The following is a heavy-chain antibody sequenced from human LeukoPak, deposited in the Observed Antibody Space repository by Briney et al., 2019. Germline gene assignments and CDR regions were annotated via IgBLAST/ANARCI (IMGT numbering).Heavy chain of an antibody. V-gene: IGHV1-18*01. J-gene: IGHJ4*02. CDR1: GYTFTTYG. CDR2: ISARSGNT. CDR3: ARDSLVSGYDYDY. Sequence: ASVKVSCKASGYTFTTYGITWVRQAPGQGLEWMGWISARSGNTSFAQKVQGRVTLTTDTSTSTAYMGLRSLRSDDTAVYYCARDSLVSGYDYDYWGQGTLVTVSS. D-gene: IGHD5-12*01.